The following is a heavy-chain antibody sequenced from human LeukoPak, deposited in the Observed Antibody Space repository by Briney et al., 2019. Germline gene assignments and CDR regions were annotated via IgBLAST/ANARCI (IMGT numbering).Heavy chain of an antibody. CDR2: INHSGST. CDR1: GGSFSGYY. Sequence: ASETLSLTCAVYGGSFSGYYWSWIRQPPGKGLEWSGEINHSGSTNYNPSLKSRVTISVDTSKNQFSLKLSSVTAADTAVYYCARLLRGGRDTPMVTMIVVRAKSGAFDIWGQGTMVTVSS. V-gene: IGHV4-34*01. CDR3: ARLLRGGRDTPMVTMIVVRAKSGAFDI. D-gene: IGHD3-22*01. J-gene: IGHJ3*02.